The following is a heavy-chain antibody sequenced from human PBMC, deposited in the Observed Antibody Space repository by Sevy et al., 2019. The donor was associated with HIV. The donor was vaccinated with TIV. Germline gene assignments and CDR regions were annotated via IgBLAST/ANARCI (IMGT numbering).Heavy chain of an antibody. D-gene: IGHD3-9*01. CDR1: GFTSSSYA. CDR3: ASDRATSATGTLFDY. J-gene: IGHJ4*02. CDR2: LSDSGVST. V-gene: IGHV3-23*01. Sequence: GGSLRLSCAASGFTSSSYAMSWVRQPPGRGLEWVSTLSDSGVSTYYADSVKGRFTISRDNSKNILYLQMNSLRAEDSAVYYCASDRATSATGTLFDYWGQGTPVTVSS.